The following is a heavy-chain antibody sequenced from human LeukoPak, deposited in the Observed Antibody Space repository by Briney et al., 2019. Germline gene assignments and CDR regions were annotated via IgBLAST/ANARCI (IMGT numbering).Heavy chain of an antibody. J-gene: IGHJ4*02. V-gene: IGHV4-34*01. CDR3: ARSGRDIVVVVAAPWAYYFDY. CDR2: INHSGST. Sequence: SETLSLTCAVYGGSFSGYYWSWIRQPPGKGLEWIGEINHSGSTNYNPSLKSRVTISVDTSKNQFSLKLSSVTAADTAVYYCARSGRDIVVVVAAPWAYYFDYWGQGTLVTVSS. D-gene: IGHD2-15*01. CDR1: GGSFSGYY.